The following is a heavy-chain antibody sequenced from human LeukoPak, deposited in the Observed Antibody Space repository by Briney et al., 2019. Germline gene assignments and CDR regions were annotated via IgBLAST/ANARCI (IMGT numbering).Heavy chain of an antibody. CDR2: IDYSGGT. CDR3: ARERGPYYDILTGYYYFDY. J-gene: IGHJ4*02. CDR1: GGSISSSSYY. Sequence: SETLSLTCTVSGGSISSSSYYWGWIRQPPGKGLEWIGSIDYSGGTYFSPSLRSRVTLSVDTSKNQFSLNLISVTAADTAVYYCARERGPYYDILTGYYYFDYWGQGTLVTVSS. D-gene: IGHD3-9*01. V-gene: IGHV4-39*07.